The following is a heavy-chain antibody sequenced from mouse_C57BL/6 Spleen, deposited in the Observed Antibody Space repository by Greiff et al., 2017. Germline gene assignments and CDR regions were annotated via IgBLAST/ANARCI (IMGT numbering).Heavy chain of an antibody. Sequence: VQLQQSGAELVRSGASVKLSCTASGFNIKDDYMHWVKQRPEQGLEWIGWIDPENGDTEYASKFQGKATITADTSSNTAYLQLSSLTSEDTAVYYCTTIGFAYWGQGTLVTVSA. CDR1: GFNIKDDY. J-gene: IGHJ3*01. V-gene: IGHV14-4*01. CDR3: TTIGFAY. CDR2: IDPENGDT.